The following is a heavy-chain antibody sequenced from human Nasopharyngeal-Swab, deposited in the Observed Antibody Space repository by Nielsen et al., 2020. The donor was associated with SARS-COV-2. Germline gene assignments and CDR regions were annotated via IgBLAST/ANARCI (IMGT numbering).Heavy chain of an antibody. J-gene: IGHJ6*02. Sequence: GGSLRLSCAASGLTFSIYSMNWVRQAPGKGLEWVSSISSSNNYIYYGDSVKGRFTISRDNTKKSLYLQMNSLRAEDTAVYYCARLGTESYHYYSLDVWGQGTTVTVSS. CDR2: ISSSNNYI. D-gene: IGHD1-1*01. CDR3: ARLGTESYHYYSLDV. V-gene: IGHV3-21*01. CDR1: GLTFSIYS.